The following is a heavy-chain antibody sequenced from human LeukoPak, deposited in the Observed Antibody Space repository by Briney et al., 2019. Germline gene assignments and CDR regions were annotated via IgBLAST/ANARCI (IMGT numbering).Heavy chain of an antibody. J-gene: IGHJ4*02. CDR3: ARDINRQIAY. CDR2: INPSGGST. Sequence: SVKVSCKASGYTFTSYYMHWVRQAPGQGLDWMGIINPSGGSTSYAQKFQGRVNMTRDTSTGTVSMELSSLRSEDTAVYYCARDINRQIAYWGQGTLVTVSS. D-gene: IGHD1-14*01. V-gene: IGHV1-46*01. CDR1: GYTFTSYY.